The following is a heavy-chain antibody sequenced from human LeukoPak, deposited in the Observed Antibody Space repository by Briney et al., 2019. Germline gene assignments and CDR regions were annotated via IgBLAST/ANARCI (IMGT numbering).Heavy chain of an antibody. CDR2: INPSAGST. J-gene: IGHJ3*02. Sequence: ASVKVSCKASGYTFTSYYMHWVRQAPGQGLEWVGIINPSAGSTTYAQKFQDRVTMTRDTSTSTVYMELSSLRSEDTAVYYCAREVQDAFDIWGQGTMVTVSS. CDR1: GYTFTSYY. V-gene: IGHV1-46*01. CDR3: AREVQDAFDI. D-gene: IGHD4/OR15-4a*01.